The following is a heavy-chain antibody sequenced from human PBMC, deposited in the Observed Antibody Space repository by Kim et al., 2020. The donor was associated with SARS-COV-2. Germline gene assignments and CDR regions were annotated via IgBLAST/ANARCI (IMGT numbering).Heavy chain of an antibody. Sequence: ASVKVSCKASGYTFTSYYMHWVRQAPGQGLEWMGIINPSGGSTNYAQKFQGRVTMTRDTSTSTVYMELCSLRSEDTAVYYCARGVGALYYYYYGMDVWGQGTKVTVSS. CDR1: GYTFTSYY. CDR3: ARGVGALYYYYYGMDV. J-gene: IGHJ6*02. D-gene: IGHD1-26*01. V-gene: IGHV1-46*01. CDR2: INPSGGST.